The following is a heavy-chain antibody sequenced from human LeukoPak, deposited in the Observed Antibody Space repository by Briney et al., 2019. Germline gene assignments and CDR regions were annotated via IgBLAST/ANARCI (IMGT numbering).Heavy chain of an antibody. CDR1: GYSISSGYY. Sequence: SETLSLTCTVSGYSISSGYYWGWIRQTPGKGLEWIGYIYHGGRTDYNPSLKSRVTISVDTSKNQFSLKLSSVTAADTAVYYCARRRRLTGYDYDYWGQGTLVTVSS. D-gene: IGHD3-9*01. CDR3: ARRRRLTGYDYDY. CDR2: IYHGGRT. V-gene: IGHV4-38-2*02. J-gene: IGHJ4*02.